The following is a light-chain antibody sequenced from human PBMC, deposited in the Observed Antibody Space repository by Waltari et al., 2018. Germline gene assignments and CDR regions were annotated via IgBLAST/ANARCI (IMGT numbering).Light chain of an antibody. CDR1: QSVSSY. Sequence: EIVLTQSPATLSLSPGERATLSCRASQSVSSYLAWYQQKPVQAPRRLIYDASNRATGIPARFSGSESGTDCTLTISSLEPEDFAVYYCQQRSNWPFGPGTKVDIK. J-gene: IGKJ3*01. V-gene: IGKV3-11*01. CDR2: DAS. CDR3: QQRSNWP.